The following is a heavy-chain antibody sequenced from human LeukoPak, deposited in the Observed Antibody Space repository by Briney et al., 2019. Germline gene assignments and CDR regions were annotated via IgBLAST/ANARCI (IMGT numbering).Heavy chain of an antibody. Sequence: SETLSLTCTVSGGSISSSSYYWGWIRQPPGKGLEWIGSIYSSGSTYYNPSLKSRVTISVDTSKNQFSLKLSSVTAADTAVYYCARRRYGSGSYFPFDYWGQGTLVTVSS. CDR1: GGSISSSSYY. V-gene: IGHV4-39*01. CDR2: IYSSGST. D-gene: IGHD3-10*01. CDR3: ARRRYGSGSYFPFDY. J-gene: IGHJ4*02.